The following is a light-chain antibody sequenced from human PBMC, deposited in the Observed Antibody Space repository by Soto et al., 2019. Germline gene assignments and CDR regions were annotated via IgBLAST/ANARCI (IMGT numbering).Light chain of an antibody. CDR1: QSVFYTSNSSNY. V-gene: IGKV4-1*01. CDR2: WAS. Sequence: DIVMTQSPDSLAVSLGERATINCKSSQSVFYTSNSSNYLAWYQQRPGQPPKLLISWASTREFGVPDRFSGSGSGTDCTLTISGLQAEEVAVYYCQHYCSIPLTFGGGTKVEIK. CDR3: QHYCSIPLT. J-gene: IGKJ4*01.